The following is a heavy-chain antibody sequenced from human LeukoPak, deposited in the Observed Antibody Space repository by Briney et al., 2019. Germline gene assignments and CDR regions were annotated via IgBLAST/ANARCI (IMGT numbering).Heavy chain of an antibody. J-gene: IGHJ3*02. V-gene: IGHV2-5*02. CDR1: GFSVSATGVG. CDR3: ARDHDGYDI. Sequence: SGPTLVKPTQTLTLTCTFSGFSVSATGVGVGWIRQAPGKALEWLGLIYWDDDKRYSPSLENRLTITKDTSKNQVVLMMTNMEPVDIGTYYCARDHDGYDIWGQGTMVTVSS. CDR2: IYWDDDK.